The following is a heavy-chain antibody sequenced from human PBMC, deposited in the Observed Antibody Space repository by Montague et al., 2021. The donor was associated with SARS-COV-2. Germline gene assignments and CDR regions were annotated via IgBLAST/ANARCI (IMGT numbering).Heavy chain of an antibody. Sequence: SLRLSCAASGFTFSSYSMNWVRQAPGKGLEWVSSISSSSSYIYYADSVKGRFTISRDNAKNSLYLQMNSLRAEDTAVYYCARASAPSYYYDSSGYIVNWGQGTLVTVSS. CDR3: ARASAPSYYYDSSGYIVN. D-gene: IGHD3-22*01. CDR1: GFTFSSYS. V-gene: IGHV3-21*01. CDR2: ISSSSSYI. J-gene: IGHJ4*02.